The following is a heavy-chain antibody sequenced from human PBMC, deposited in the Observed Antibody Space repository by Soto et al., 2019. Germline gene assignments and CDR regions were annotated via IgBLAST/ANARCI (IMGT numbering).Heavy chain of an antibody. CDR3: TSLEGFLKWLLFDY. CDR2: IKSKTDGGTT. CDR1: EFTFSNAW. D-gene: IGHD3-3*01. Sequence: GGSLRLSCAASEFTFSNAWMSWVRQAPGKGLEWVGRIKSKTDGGTTDYAAPVKGRFTISRDDSKNTLYLQMNSLKTEDPAVYYCTSLEGFLKWLLFDYWGQGTLVTVSS. J-gene: IGHJ4*02. V-gene: IGHV3-15*01.